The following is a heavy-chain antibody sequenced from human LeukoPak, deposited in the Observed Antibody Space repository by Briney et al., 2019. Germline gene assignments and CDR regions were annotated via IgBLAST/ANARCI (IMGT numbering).Heavy chain of an antibody. CDR3: AKDQQQLVLHYYYYYGMVV. CDR1: GFTFSSYA. J-gene: IGHJ6*04. CDR2: ISGSGGST. D-gene: IGHD6-13*01. Sequence: GGSLRLSCAASGFTFSSYAMSWVRQAPGKGLEWVSAISGSGGSTYYADSVKGRFTISRDNSKNTLYLQMNSLRAEDTAVYYCAKDQQQLVLHYYYYYGMVVWGKGTTVTVSS. V-gene: IGHV3-23*01.